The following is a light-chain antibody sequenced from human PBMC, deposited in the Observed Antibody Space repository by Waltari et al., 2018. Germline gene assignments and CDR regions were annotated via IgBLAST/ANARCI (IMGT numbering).Light chain of an antibody. CDR1: SGDVGGYNS. V-gene: IGLV2-8*01. Sequence: QSALTQPPSASGSPGQSVTISCTGTSGDVGGYNSVSWYQQRPGKVPKLMISEVSKRPAGVPDRFAGSKSDNTASLTVSGLQAEDEAQYYCSSYGGSNNWVFGGGTKLTVL. CDR3: SSYGGSNNWV. J-gene: IGLJ3*02. CDR2: EVS.